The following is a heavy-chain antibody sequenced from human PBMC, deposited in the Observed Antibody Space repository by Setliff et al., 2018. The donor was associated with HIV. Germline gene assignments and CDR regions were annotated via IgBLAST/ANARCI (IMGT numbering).Heavy chain of an antibody. D-gene: IGHD5-12*01. CDR3: SIEGAGGWLRPMPDY. Sequence: GASVKVSCKVSGFTLNEVSIHWVRQAHGKGLEWMGYFDPQDGETVYAQKLQGRVTMTEDTSTDTAYMELSGLRSEDTAVYYCSIEGAGGWLRPMPDYWGQGTLVTVSS. J-gene: IGHJ4*02. CDR2: FDPQDGET. CDR1: GFTLNEVS. V-gene: IGHV1-24*01.